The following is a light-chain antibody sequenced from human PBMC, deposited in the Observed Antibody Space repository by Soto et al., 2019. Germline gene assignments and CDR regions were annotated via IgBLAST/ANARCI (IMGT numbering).Light chain of an antibody. CDR1: SSDVGGYNY. V-gene: IGLV2-14*01. J-gene: IGLJ1*01. Sequence: QSVLTQPASVSGSPGQSITISCTGTSSDVGGYNYVSWYQQHPGKAPKLVIYEVSNRPSGVSNRFSGSKSGNTASLTISGLQAEDEADYYCSSYTSSSPYVFGTGTKVTVL. CDR2: EVS. CDR3: SSYTSSSPYV.